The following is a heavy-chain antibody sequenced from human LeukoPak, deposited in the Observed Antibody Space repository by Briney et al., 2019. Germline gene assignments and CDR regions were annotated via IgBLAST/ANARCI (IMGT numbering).Heavy chain of an antibody. J-gene: IGHJ4*02. Sequence: SVKVSCKASGGTFSSYAIRWVRQAPGQGLEWMVRIIPIFGTANYAQKFQGRVTITTDESTSTAYMELSSLRSEDTAVYYCASWNYYDSSGYYHQPYWGQGTLVTVSS. CDR3: ASWNYYDSSGYYHQPY. CDR2: IIPIFGTA. CDR1: GGTFSSYA. V-gene: IGHV1-69*05. D-gene: IGHD3-22*01.